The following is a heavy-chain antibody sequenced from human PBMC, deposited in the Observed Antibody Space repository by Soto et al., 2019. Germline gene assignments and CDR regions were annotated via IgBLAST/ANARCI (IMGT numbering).Heavy chain of an antibody. D-gene: IGHD3-10*01. CDR1: GFTFSYYP. J-gene: IGHJ4*02. CDR2: ISGIRDYI. Sequence: LRLSCAASGFTFSYYPLHWVRRAPGKGLEWVSSISGIRDYIRYADSVKGRFTISRDNAKTSLYLQMNSLTAEDTAVYYCAREGVHNYTEYYFDYWGQGTLVTVSS. V-gene: IGHV3-21*06. CDR3: AREGVHNYTEYYFDY.